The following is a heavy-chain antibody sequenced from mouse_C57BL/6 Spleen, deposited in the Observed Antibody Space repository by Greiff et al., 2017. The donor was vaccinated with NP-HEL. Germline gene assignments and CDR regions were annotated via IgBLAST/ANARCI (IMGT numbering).Heavy chain of an antibody. D-gene: IGHD1-1*01. Sequence: EVQLVESGGGLVKPGGSLKLSCAASGFTFSDYGMHWVRQAPEKGLEWVAYISSGSSTIYYADTVKGRFTISRDNATNTLFLQMTSLRSEDTAMYYCARVLITTLVATRAMDYWGQGTSVTVSS. J-gene: IGHJ4*01. CDR2: ISSGSSTI. CDR1: GFTFSDYG. V-gene: IGHV5-17*01. CDR3: ARVLITTLVATRAMDY.